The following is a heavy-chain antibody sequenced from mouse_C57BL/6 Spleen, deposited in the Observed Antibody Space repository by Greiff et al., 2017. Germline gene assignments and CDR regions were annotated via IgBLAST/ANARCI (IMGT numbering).Heavy chain of an antibody. CDR1: GYTFTSYW. V-gene: IGHV1-61*01. CDR3: ARDHYYGSSHWYFDV. Sequence: QVQLKESGAELVRPGSSVKLSCKASGYTFTSYWMDWVKQRPGQGLEWIGNIYPSDSETHYNQKFKDKATLTVDKSSSTAYMQLSSLTSEDSAVYYCARDHYYGSSHWYFDVWGTGTTVTVAS. J-gene: IGHJ1*03. CDR2: IYPSDSET. D-gene: IGHD1-1*01.